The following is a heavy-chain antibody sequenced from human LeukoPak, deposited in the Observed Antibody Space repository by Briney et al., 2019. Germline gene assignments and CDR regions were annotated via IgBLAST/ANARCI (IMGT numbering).Heavy chain of an antibody. Sequence: PGGSLRLSCAASGFTVSNNYLSWVRQAPGKGLEWVSAISASGGSAYYADSVKGRFTISRDNAKNSLYLQMNILRAEDTAVYYCARGVSFRMVGTATDFDYWGQGTLVTVSS. D-gene: IGHD2-21*02. CDR3: ARGVSFRMVGTATDFDY. J-gene: IGHJ4*02. V-gene: IGHV3-53*01. CDR2: ISASGGSA. CDR1: GFTVSNNY.